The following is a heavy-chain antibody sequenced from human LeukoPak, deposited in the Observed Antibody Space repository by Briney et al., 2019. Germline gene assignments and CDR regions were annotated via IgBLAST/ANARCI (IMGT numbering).Heavy chain of an antibody. D-gene: IGHD1-26*01. CDR2: INPNSGGT. V-gene: IGHV1-2*02. J-gene: IGHJ4*02. CDR3: ARVPPFVLGATAYFDY. Sequence: GASVKVSCKASGYTFTGYYMHWVRQAPGQGLEWMGWINPNSGGTNYAQKFQGRVTMTRDTSISTAYMELSRLRSDDTAVYYCARVPPFVLGATAYFDYWGQGTLVTVSS. CDR1: GYTFTGYY.